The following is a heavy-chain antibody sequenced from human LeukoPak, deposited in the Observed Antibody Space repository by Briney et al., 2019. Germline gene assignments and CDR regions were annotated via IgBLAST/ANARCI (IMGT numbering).Heavy chain of an antibody. CDR2: ISYDGSNK. CDR1: EFTSSSYP. D-gene: IGHD3-9*01. V-gene: IGHV3-30-3*01. CDR3: ARAQYYDILTGPSDY. Sequence: GGSLRPSGAALEFTSSSYPMHWVPQSPGKGLEGGAFISYDGSNKYYADSVKGRFTISRDNSKNTLYLQMNSLRAEDTAVYYCARAQYYDILTGPSDYWGQGTLVTVSS. J-gene: IGHJ4*02.